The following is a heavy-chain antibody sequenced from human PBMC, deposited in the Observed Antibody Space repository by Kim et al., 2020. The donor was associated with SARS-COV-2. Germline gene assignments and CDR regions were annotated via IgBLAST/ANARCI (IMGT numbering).Heavy chain of an antibody. CDR3: VQGESNNWSFFVY. Sequence: ADTVKGAFVISRDNSKKTLYLQMNSLRAEDTAVYYCVQGESNNWSFFVYWGQGTLVTVSS. V-gene: IGHV3-23*01. D-gene: IGHD1-1*01. J-gene: IGHJ4*02.